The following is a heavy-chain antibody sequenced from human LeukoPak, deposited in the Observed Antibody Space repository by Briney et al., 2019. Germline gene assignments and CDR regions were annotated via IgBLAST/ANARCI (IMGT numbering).Heavy chain of an antibody. CDR2: MSGSSSYI. Sequence: PGGSLRLSCAASGFTFSSYSMNWVRQAPGKGLEWVSSMSGSSSYIYYADSVKGRFTISRDNAKNSLYLQMNSLRAEDTAVYYCAREGGSSGTFDYWGQGTLVTVSS. V-gene: IGHV3-21*01. CDR1: GFTFSSYS. D-gene: IGHD2-15*01. CDR3: AREGGSSGTFDY. J-gene: IGHJ4*02.